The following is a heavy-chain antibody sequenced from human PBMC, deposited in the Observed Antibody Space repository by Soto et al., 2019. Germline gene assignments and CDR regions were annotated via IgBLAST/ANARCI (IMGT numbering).Heavy chain of an antibody. CDR1: GGSISSYGYY. CDR3: ARELRTMHV. V-gene: IGHV4-31*03. CDR2: IYYSGNA. Sequence: SETLSLTCIVSGGSISSYGYYWSWIRQHPGKGLEWIGYIYYSGNAYYNPSLQSRVTISVDTSKHQFSLNLTSVTAADTAVYYCARELRTMHVPCQAPSVTGSS. J-gene: IGHJ6*02. D-gene: IGHD2-21*02.